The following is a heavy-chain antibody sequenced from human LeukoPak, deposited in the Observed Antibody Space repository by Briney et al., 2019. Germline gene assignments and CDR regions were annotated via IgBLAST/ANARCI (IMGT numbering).Heavy chain of an antibody. CDR1: GFTFSSYG. J-gene: IGHJ4*02. CDR2: ISSSSSTI. CDR3: ATSGSYDFDY. Sequence: GGSLRLSCAASGFTFSSYGMHWVRQAPGKGLEWVSYISSSSSTIYYADSVKGRFTISRDNAKNSLYLQMNSLRAKDTAVYYCATSGSYDFDYWGQGTLVTVSS. V-gene: IGHV3-48*01. D-gene: IGHD1-26*01.